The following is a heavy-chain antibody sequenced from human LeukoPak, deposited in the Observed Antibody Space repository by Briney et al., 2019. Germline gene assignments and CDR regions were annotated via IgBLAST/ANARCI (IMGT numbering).Heavy chain of an antibody. V-gene: IGHV3-43*02. D-gene: IGHD1-26*01. Sequence: GGSLRLSCAASGFSFHNYAMHWVRQRPGRGLEWVSFINGQGDETYYGDSVKGRFTVSRDNRKNSLVLQMNSLRTEDTAFYYCAKDLGRTEWEQLRGTLTDWGQGTLVTVSS. CDR2: INGQGDET. CDR3: AKDLGRTEWEQLRGTLTD. CDR1: GFSFHNYA. J-gene: IGHJ1*01.